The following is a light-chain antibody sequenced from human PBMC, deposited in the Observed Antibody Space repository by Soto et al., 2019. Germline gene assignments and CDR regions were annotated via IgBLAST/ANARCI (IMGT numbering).Light chain of an antibody. CDR2: SNN. CDR1: SSNIGRNY. V-gene: IGLV1-47*01. J-gene: IGLJ2*01. CDR3: AAWDDSLLSVV. Sequence: QSVLTQPPSASGTPGQRVTISCSGSSSNIGRNYVCWYHQLPGAAPRLHMYSNNQRPSGVPDRFSGSKSGTSASLSISGLRSEDEADYYCAAWDDSLLSVVFGGGTKLTVL.